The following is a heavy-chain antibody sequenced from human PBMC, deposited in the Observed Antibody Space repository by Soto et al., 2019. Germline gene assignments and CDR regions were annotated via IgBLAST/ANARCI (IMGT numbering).Heavy chain of an antibody. D-gene: IGHD3-10*01. J-gene: IGHJ5*02. CDR2: ISGSGGST. Sequence: GESLKISCAASGFTFSSYAMSWVRQAPGKGLEWVSAISGSGGSTYYADSVKGRFTISRDNSKNTLYLQMNSLRAEDTAVYYCAKTSKLRYGSGSYSWFDPWGQGTLVTVSS. CDR1: GFTFSSYA. V-gene: IGHV3-23*01. CDR3: AKTSKLRYGSGSYSWFDP.